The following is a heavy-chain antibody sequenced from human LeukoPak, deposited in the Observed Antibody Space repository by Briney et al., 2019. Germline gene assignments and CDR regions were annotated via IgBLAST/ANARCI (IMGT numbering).Heavy chain of an antibody. CDR1: GYSFTSNW. Sequence: KDGESLKISCKGSGYSFTSNWIAWVRQMPGKGLKWMGIIYPGDSDARYSPSFQGQVTISADKYISTAYLQWISLKASDTAMYYCARRRDLYSGSYYPFDYWGQGTLVTVSS. V-gene: IGHV5-51*01. CDR3: ARRRDLYSGSYYPFDY. J-gene: IGHJ4*02. D-gene: IGHD1-26*01. CDR2: IYPGDSDA.